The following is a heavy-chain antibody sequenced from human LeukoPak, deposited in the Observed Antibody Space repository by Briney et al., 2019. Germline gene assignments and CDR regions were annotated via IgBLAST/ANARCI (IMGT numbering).Heavy chain of an antibody. Sequence: ASVKVSCKVSGYTLTELSMHWVRQAPGKGLEWMGGFDPEDGETIYAQKFQGRVTMTEDTSTDTAYMELSSLRSEDTAVYYCATLGVDTAMVPYYYYGMDVWGQGTTVTVSS. CDR2: FDPEDGET. V-gene: IGHV1-24*01. D-gene: IGHD5-18*01. CDR3: ATLGVDTAMVPYYYYGMDV. J-gene: IGHJ6*02. CDR1: GYTLTELS.